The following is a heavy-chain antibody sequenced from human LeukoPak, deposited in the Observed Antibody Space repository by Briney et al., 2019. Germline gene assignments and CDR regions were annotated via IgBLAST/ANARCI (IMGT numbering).Heavy chain of an antibody. CDR2: IYYSGST. CDR1: GGSINNYY. CDR3: ARGVAVAGIYYYYGMDV. J-gene: IGHJ6*02. V-gene: IGHV4-59*01. D-gene: IGHD6-19*01. Sequence: SETLSLTCNVSGGSINNYYWSWIRQPPGKGLEWIGYIYYSGSTNYNPSLKSRVTISVDTSKNQFSLKLSSVTAADTAVYYCARGVAVAGIYYYYGMDVWGQGTTVTVSS.